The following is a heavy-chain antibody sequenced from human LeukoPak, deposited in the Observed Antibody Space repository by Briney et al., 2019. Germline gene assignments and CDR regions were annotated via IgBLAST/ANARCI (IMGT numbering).Heavy chain of an antibody. CDR3: ARKNNFWSGHPFDY. V-gene: IGHV1-2*02. Sequence: ASVKVSCKASGYTFTDYYMHWVRQAPGHGLECMGWINPKSGDTNYAQRFQDRVTMTRDTSINTAYMELSSLRGDDTAVYYCARKNNFWSGHPFDYWGQGTLVTVSS. CDR1: GYTFTDYY. CDR2: INPKSGDT. J-gene: IGHJ4*02. D-gene: IGHD3-3*01.